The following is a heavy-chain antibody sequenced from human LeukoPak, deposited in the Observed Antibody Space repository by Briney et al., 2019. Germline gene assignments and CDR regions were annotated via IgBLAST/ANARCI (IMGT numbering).Heavy chain of an antibody. CDR3: ARDAAWPPQHFDY. V-gene: IGHV3-48*01. CDR2: ISRGSSAI. J-gene: IGHJ4*02. Sequence: GGSLRLSCAASGFTFSTYSMAWVRQAPGKGLEWVSYISRGSSAIYYADSVKGRFTISRDNARNSLSLQMNNLRAEDTAVYYCARDAAWPPQHFDYWGQGTLVTVSS. D-gene: IGHD2-15*01. CDR1: GFTFSTYS.